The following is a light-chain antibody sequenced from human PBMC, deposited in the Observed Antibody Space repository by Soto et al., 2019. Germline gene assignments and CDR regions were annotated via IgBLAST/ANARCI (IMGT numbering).Light chain of an antibody. V-gene: IGLV2-14*03. Sequence: QSALTQPASVSGSPGQSISISYTGTSSDIGGYNYVSWYQQHPGKAPKLIIYEVSNRPSGVSIRFSGSKSGNTASLTISGLQAEDEADYYCTSYTGTTTVFGGGTQLTVL. J-gene: IGLJ2*01. CDR1: SSDIGGYNY. CDR2: EVS. CDR3: TSYTGTTTV.